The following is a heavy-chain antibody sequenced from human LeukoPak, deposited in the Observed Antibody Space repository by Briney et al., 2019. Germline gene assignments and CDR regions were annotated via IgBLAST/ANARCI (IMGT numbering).Heavy chain of an antibody. Sequence: GASVKVSCKASGYSFTDYYMHWVRQAPGQGLEWMGWINPNSGGTNYAQKFQGRVTMTRDTSISAAYMELSRLRSDDTAVYYCARVPDFWSGNFDYWGQGTLVTVSS. D-gene: IGHD3-3*01. CDR1: GYSFTDYY. J-gene: IGHJ4*02. CDR2: INPNSGGT. CDR3: ARVPDFWSGNFDY. V-gene: IGHV1-2*02.